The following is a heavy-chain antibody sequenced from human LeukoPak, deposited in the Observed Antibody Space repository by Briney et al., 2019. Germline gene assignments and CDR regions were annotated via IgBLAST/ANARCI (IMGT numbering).Heavy chain of an antibody. CDR2: IIPIFGTA. D-gene: IGHD6-13*01. V-gene: IGHV1-69*13. J-gene: IGHJ1*01. CDR3: AREAAAGTSHFEN. CDR1: GGTFSSYA. Sequence: ASVKVSCKASGGTFSSYAISWVRQAPGQGLEWMGGIIPIFGTANYAQKFQGRVTITADESTSTAYMELSSLRSEDTAVYYCAREAAAGTSHFENWGQGTLVTVSS.